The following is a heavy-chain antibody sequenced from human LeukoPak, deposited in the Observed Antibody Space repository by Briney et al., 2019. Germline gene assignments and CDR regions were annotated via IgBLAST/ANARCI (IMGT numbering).Heavy chain of an antibody. CDR1: GFTFSNYG. Sequence: GGSLRLSCAASGFTFSNYGMSWVRQAPGKGPEWVSAINGGSISTYYADSVEGRFTISRDNSKNTLYLQMNSLRAEDAAVYYCAKDRGPGFSVRGDAFDIWGQGTVVTVSS. CDR2: INGGSIST. CDR3: AKDRGPGFSVRGDAFDI. J-gene: IGHJ3*02. D-gene: IGHD3-10*01. V-gene: IGHV3-23*01.